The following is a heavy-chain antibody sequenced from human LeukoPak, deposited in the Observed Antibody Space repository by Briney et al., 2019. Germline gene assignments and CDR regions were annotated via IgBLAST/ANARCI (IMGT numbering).Heavy chain of an antibody. D-gene: IGHD6-13*01. CDR1: GGSISSGGYY. V-gene: IGHV4-61*08. CDR3: ARASYSSSWYYYYGMDV. Sequence: PSETLSLTCTVSGGSISSGGYYWSWIRQPPGKGLEWIGYIYYSGSTNYNPSLKSRVTISVDTSKNQFSLELSSVTAADTAVYYCARASYSSSWYYYYGMDVWGQGTTVTVSS. CDR2: IYYSGST. J-gene: IGHJ6*02.